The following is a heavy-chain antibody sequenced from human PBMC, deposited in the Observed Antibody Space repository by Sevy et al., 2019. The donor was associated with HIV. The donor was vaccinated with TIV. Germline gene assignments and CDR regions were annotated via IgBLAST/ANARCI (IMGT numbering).Heavy chain of an antibody. J-gene: IGHJ6*02. D-gene: IGHD3-10*01. CDR1: GGTFSSYA. CDR2: IIPIFGTA. V-gene: IGHV1-69*13. CDR3: ATGTMVRGVIITDYYYGMDV. Sequence: ASVKVTGKASGGTFSSYAISWVRQAPGQGLEWMGGIIPIFGTANYAQKFQGRVTITADESTSTAYMELSSLRSEDTAVYYCATGTMVRGVIITDYYYGMDVWGQGTTVTVSS.